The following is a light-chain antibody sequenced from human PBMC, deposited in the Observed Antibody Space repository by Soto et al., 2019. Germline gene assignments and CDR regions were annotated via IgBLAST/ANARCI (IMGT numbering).Light chain of an antibody. Sequence: EIVMKQSPATLSVSPGERATLSCRASQSVRGNLAWYQQKPGQSPRLLIYGASSRATGIPVRFSGSASGTEFTLTISSLQSEDFGVYYCQQYNDWPRTFGHGTRLEI. J-gene: IGKJ5*01. V-gene: IGKV3-15*01. CDR2: GAS. CDR1: QSVRGN. CDR3: QQYNDWPRT.